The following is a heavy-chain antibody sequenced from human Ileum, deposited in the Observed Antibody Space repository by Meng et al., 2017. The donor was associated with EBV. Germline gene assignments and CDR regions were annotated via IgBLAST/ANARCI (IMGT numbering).Heavy chain of an antibody. CDR1: DDSISSSTW. CDR2: IYYSGIT. V-gene: IGHV4-4*02. J-gene: IGHJ4*02. CDR3: ARHSAYSQGY. D-gene: IGHD4-11*01. Sequence: QGPRQGSGPGLVKPSGPLSLTCVVSDDSISSSTWWSWVRQPPGKGLEWIGQIYYSGITDYNPSLKSRVTISVDKSRNQVSLKLNSVTAADTAVYFCARHSAYSQGYWGQGTLVTVSS.